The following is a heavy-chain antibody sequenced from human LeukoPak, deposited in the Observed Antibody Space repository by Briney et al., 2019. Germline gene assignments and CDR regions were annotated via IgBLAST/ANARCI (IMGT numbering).Heavy chain of an antibody. J-gene: IGHJ4*02. CDR1: GFTFSNYV. D-gene: IGHD1-26*01. V-gene: IGHV3-23*01. CDR2: ITETASTT. CDR3: AKEWSGVSYGRFAY. Sequence: GGSLRLSCAASGFTFSNYVMSWIRQAPGKGLEWVSMITETASTTYYASSVEGRFTISRDNSQYTLYLQMNSLRAEDTAVYYCAKEWSGVSYGRFAYWGQGTLVTVSS.